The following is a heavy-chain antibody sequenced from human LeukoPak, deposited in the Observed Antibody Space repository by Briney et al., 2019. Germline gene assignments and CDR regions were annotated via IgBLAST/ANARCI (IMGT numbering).Heavy chain of an antibody. Sequence: SETLSLTCTVSGSSVRSFYWNWIRQPAGKGPEWIGRFYSSGITKHNPSLKSRVTISVDTSKKYFSLNLASVTAADTAMYYCVLSYVTTMTTSDYWGQGTLVTVSS. CDR2: FYSSGIT. J-gene: IGHJ4*02. CDR3: VLSYVTTMTTSDY. D-gene: IGHD4-17*01. CDR1: GSSVRSFY. V-gene: IGHV4-4*07.